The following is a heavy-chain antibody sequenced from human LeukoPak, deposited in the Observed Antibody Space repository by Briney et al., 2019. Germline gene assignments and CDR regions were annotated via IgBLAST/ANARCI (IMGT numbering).Heavy chain of an antibody. CDR2: ISAYKGNT. J-gene: IGHJ4*02. Sequence: VASVKVSCKASGYTFTQYGISWVRQAPGQGREWRGWISAYKGNTNYVQKFQGRVTMTTDTSTSTPYIALTSPRSADTAVYYCARDVEAAFCSTSTCYDLVFDYWGQGTLVTVSS. D-gene: IGHD2-2*01. CDR3: ARDVEAAFCSTSTCYDLVFDY. V-gene: IGHV1-18*01. CDR1: GYTFTQYG.